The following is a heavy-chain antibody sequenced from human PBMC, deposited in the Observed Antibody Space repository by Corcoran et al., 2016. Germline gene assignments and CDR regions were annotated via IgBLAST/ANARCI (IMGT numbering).Heavy chain of an antibody. D-gene: IGHD6-13*01. CDR2: IWYDGSNK. V-gene: IGHV3-33*01. CDR1: GFTFSSYG. J-gene: IGHJ4*02. Sequence: QVQLVESGGGVVQPGRSLRLSCAASGFTFSSYGMHWVRQAPGKGLEWVAVIWYDGSNKYYADSVKGRFIISRDNSKNTLYLQMNSLRAEDTAVYYCARDPPTSSSSSWSDLDYWGQGTLVTVSS. CDR3: ARDPPTSSSSSWSDLDY.